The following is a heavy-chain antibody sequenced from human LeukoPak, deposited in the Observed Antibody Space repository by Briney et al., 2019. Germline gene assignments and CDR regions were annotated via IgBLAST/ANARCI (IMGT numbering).Heavy chain of an antibody. J-gene: IGHJ5*02. CDR1: GDSIRSYY. V-gene: IGHV4-59*03. CDR3: ATSGATTVTSWGGSWFDP. Sequence: SETLSLTCTVSGDSIRSYYWSWIRQPPGKGLEWIGYIYYTGITNYSPSLKSRVTMSADTSENQFSLKLSSVTAADTAVYYCATSGATTVTSWGGSWFDPWGQGTLVTVSS. CDR2: IYYTGIT. D-gene: IGHD4-11*01.